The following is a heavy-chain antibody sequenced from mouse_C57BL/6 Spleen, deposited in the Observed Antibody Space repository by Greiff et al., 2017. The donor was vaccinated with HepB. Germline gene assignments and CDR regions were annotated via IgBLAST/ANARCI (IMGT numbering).Heavy chain of an antibody. CDR2: IDPNSGGT. CDR1: GYTFTSYW. D-gene: IGHD2-2*01. V-gene: IGHV1-72*01. Sequence: QVQLKQPGAELVKPGASVKLSCKASGYTFTSYWMHWVKQRPGRGLEWIGRIDPNSGGTKYNEKFKSKATLTVDKPSSTAYMQLSSLTSEDSAVYYCARNGYDGLYYYAMDYWGQGTSVTVSS. J-gene: IGHJ4*01. CDR3: ARNGYDGLYYYAMDY.